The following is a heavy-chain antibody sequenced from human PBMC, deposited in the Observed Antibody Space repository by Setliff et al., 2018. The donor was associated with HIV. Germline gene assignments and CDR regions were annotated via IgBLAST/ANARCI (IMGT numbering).Heavy chain of an antibody. Sequence: ASVKVSCKASGYRFSSYGISWVRQAPGQGLEWMGWISGYNGNTKYVQKLQGRVTMTTDTSTRTVYMELRSLRHDDTAEYFCARVPYRSAWFSGGHDAFDVWGQGTMVTVSS. CDR1: GYRFSSYG. V-gene: IGHV1-18*01. D-gene: IGHD6-19*01. CDR2: ISGYNGNT. CDR3: ARVPYRSAWFSGGHDAFDV. J-gene: IGHJ3*01.